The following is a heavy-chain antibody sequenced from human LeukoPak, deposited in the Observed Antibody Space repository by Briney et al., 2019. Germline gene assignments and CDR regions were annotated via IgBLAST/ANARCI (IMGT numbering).Heavy chain of an antibody. J-gene: IGHJ4*02. Sequence: ASVKVSCKASGYTFTGHYIHWVRQAPGQGLEWMGWINPNSGGTKYAQKFQGRVTMTRDTSISTAYMELSKLRSDDTAVCSCARDYGFYSGLYFFDYWGQGTLVTVSS. CDR3: ARDYGFYSGLYFFDY. CDR2: INPNSGGT. CDR1: GYTFTGHY. D-gene: IGHD1-26*01. V-gene: IGHV1-2*02.